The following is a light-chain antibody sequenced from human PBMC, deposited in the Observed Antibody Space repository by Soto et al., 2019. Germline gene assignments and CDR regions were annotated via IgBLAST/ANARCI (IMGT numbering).Light chain of an antibody. Sequence: ETVLTQSPGTLSLSPGERATISCRASQSVSSSYLAWYQQKPGQAPRLLIYGASSRATGIPDRFSGSGSGTDFTLTISRLEPEDFAVYYCQQYGSSRWTFGQGTKVEIK. CDR1: QSVSSSY. J-gene: IGKJ1*01. CDR2: GAS. V-gene: IGKV3-20*01. CDR3: QQYGSSRWT.